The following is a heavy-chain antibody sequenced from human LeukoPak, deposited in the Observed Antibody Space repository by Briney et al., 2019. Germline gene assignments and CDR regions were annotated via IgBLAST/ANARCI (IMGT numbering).Heavy chain of an antibody. CDR1: GFTFSSYG. V-gene: IGHV3-30*03. Sequence: GGSLRLSCAASGFTFSSYGMHWVRQASGKGLEWVAVISYDGSNKYYADSVKGRFTISRDNSKNTLYLQMNSLRAEDTAVYYCARLTGPKNGYSGYDLDYWGQGTLVTVSS. CDR2: ISYDGSNK. D-gene: IGHD5-12*01. CDR3: ARLTGPKNGYSGYDLDY. J-gene: IGHJ4*02.